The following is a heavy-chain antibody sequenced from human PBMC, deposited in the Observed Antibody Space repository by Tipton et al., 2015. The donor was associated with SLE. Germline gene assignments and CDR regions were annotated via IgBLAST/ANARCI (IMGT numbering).Heavy chain of an antibody. CDR2: IYYSGST. CDR3: AREGDSGSYIDF. J-gene: IGHJ4*02. Sequence: TLSLTCTVSGGSISSHYWSWIRQPPGKGLEWIGYIYYSGSTNYNPSLKSRVTISVDTSKNQFSLKLSSVTAADTAVYYCAREGDSGSYIDFWGQGTLVTVSS. V-gene: IGHV4-59*11. D-gene: IGHD3-10*01. CDR1: GGSISSHY.